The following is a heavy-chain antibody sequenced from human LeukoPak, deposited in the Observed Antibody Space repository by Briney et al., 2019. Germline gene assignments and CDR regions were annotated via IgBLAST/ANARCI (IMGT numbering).Heavy chain of an antibody. Sequence: PGGSLRLSCAASGFTFSSYAMSWVRQAPGKGLEWVSAISGSGGSAYYADSVKGRFTISRDNSKNTLYLQMNSLRAEDTAVYYCADFMTTVTTFDYWGQGTLVTVSS. CDR2: ISGSGGSA. CDR3: ADFMTTVTTFDY. D-gene: IGHD4-17*01. CDR1: GFTFSSYA. J-gene: IGHJ4*02. V-gene: IGHV3-23*01.